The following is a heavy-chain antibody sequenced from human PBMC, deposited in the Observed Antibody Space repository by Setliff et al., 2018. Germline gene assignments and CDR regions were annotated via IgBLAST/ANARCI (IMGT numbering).Heavy chain of an antibody. V-gene: IGHV4-59*01. CDR1: GGPISSYY. CDR3: ARLRGAFDY. CDR2: IYYSGST. J-gene: IGHJ4*02. Sequence: ASETLSLTCTVSGGPISSYYWSWIRQPPGKRLEWIGYIYYSGSTNYNPSLESRVTISVDTSKNQFSLRLNSATAADTAVYYCARLRGAFDYWGQGTLVTVSS. D-gene: IGHD3-16*01.